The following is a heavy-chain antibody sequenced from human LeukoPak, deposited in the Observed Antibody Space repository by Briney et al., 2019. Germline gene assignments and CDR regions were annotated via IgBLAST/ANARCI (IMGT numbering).Heavy chain of an antibody. CDR3: ARDYGQDGYYYYYGMDV. V-gene: IGHV1-2*02. J-gene: IGHJ6*02. D-gene: IGHD3-16*01. CDR1: GYTFTGYY. CDR2: INPNSGGT. Sequence: ASVKVPCKASGYTFTGYYMHWVRQAPGQGLEWMGWINPNSGGTNYAQKFQGRVTMTRDTSISTAYMKLSRLRSDDTAVYYCARDYGQDGYYYYYGMDVWGQGTTVTVSS.